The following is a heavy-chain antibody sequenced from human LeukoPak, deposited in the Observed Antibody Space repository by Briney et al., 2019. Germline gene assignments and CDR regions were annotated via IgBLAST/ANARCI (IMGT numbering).Heavy chain of an antibody. CDR1: GFTLSSYS. CDR2: IRSSSSTI. J-gene: IGHJ3*01. CDR3: ARDLNYAFDL. Sequence: GSLRLSCAASGFTLSSYSMNWVRQAPGKGLEWISYIRSSSSTIYYADSVKGRFSISVDYAKSSLFLQMSSLSDEDTAVYYCARDLNYAFDLWGQGTMVTVSS. V-gene: IGHV3-48*02.